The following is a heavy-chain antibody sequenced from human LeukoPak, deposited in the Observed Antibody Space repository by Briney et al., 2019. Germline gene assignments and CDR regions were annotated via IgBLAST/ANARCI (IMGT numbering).Heavy chain of an antibody. D-gene: IGHD3-22*01. Sequence: ESLRLSCRGSGYSFTSYWIGGVRQMRGKGREGRGIIYPGESDTTYTPSFHRHVTTSADNSITTAYLQWTSLQASDTAMYYCARQMLYYDSSGVGMDVWGQGPTVTVSS. CDR1: GYSFTSYW. J-gene: IGHJ6*02. CDR2: IYPGESDT. V-gene: IGHV5-51*01. CDR3: ARQMLYYDSSGVGMDV.